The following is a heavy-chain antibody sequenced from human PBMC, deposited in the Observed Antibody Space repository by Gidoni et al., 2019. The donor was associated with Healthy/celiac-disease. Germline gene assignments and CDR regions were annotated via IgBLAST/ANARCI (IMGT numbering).Heavy chain of an antibody. J-gene: IGHJ3*02. V-gene: IGHV4-59*01. CDR3: AKHCSSTSCYLDAFDI. Sequence: QVQLQESGPGLVKPSETLSLTCTVSGGSISSYYWSWIRQPPGKGLEWIGYIYYSGSTNYNPSLKSRVTISVDTSKNQFSLKLSSVTAADTAVYYCAKHCSSTSCYLDAFDIWGQGTMVTVSS. CDR1: GGSISSYY. D-gene: IGHD2-2*01. CDR2: IYYSGST.